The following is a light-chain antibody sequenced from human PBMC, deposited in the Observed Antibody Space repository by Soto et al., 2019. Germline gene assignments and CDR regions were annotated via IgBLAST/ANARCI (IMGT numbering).Light chain of an antibody. CDR2: DAS. Sequence: DIQMTQSPSTLSGSVGDRVTITCRASQTISSWLAWYQQKPGKAPKLLIYDASSLESGVPSRFSGSGSGTEFTLTINSLQPEDFATYYCLQHNSYPWTFGQGTKVDIK. V-gene: IGKV1-5*01. J-gene: IGKJ1*01. CDR1: QTISSW. CDR3: LQHNSYPWT.